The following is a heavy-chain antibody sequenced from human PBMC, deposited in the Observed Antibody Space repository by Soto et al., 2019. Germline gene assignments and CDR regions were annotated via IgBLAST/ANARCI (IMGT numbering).Heavy chain of an antibody. CDR3: ARGPHHNYYDSSGGYFQH. Sequence: SETLSLTCTVSGGSISSGGYYWSWIRQHPGKGLEWIGYIYYSGSTYYNPSLKSRVTISVDTSKNQFSLKLSSVTAADTAVYYCARGPHHNYYDSSGGYFQHWGKGPLVAVSS. J-gene: IGHJ1*01. D-gene: IGHD3-22*01. CDR2: IYYSGST. V-gene: IGHV4-31*03. CDR1: GGSISSGGYY.